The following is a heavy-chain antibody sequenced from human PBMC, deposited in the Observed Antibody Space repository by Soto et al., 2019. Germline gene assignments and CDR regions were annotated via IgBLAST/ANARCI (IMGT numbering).Heavy chain of an antibody. CDR3: ARGHYNFWNGPYFDY. J-gene: IGHJ4*02. CDR2: IRNKANSHTT. V-gene: IGHV3-72*01. Sequence: EVHLVESGGGLVQPGGSLRLSCAASGFTFSDHYMDWVRQAPGKGLEWVGRIRNKANSHTTQYAASVQGRFTISRDDSNNSLYLQMNSLKTDDTAVYYCARGHYNFWNGPYFDYWGQGTLVTVSS. D-gene: IGHD3-3*01. CDR1: GFTFSDHY.